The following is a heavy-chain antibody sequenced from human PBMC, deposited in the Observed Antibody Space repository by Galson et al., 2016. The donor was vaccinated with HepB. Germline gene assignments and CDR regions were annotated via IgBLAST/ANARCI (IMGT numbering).Heavy chain of an antibody. V-gene: IGHV3-7*01. CDR1: GFTFSRYW. CDR3: AREGSGGFDY. J-gene: IGHJ4*02. D-gene: IGHD3-16*01. CDR2: IKQDGRET. Sequence: SLRLSCAASGFTFSRYWVSWVRQIPGKGPEFVANIKQDGRETSFGDSVKGRFTISSDNAKNSLYLQMSSLRAEDTAVYYCAREGSGGFDYWGQGTLVTVSS.